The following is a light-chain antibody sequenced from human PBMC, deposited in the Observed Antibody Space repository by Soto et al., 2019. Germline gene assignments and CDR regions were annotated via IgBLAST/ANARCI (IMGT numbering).Light chain of an antibody. CDR3: QQLTSYPRST. J-gene: IGKJ5*01. V-gene: IGKV1-9*01. Sequence: DIQLTQSPSFLSASVGDRVTITCRASQGISNYLAWYQQRPGKAPKLLIYAASTLQTGVTSRFSGSGAGTEFTLTISSLQPEDFATYHCQQLTSYPRSTFGQGTRL. CDR1: QGISNY. CDR2: AAS.